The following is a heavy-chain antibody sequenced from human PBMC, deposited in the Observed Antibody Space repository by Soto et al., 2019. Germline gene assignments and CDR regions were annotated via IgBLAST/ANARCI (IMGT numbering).Heavy chain of an antibody. CDR2: IGSRGDST. J-gene: IGHJ4*02. Sequence: EVQLLESGGGLVQPGGSLRLSCAASGFTFSSFAMSWVRQAPGKGLEWVSAIGSRGDSTYYADSVKGQFTISRDNSKNTLYLQMNSLRAEDTAVYYCAKDLSDWYNSGRPFDSWGQGTLVTVSS. V-gene: IGHV3-23*01. CDR3: AKDLSDWYNSGRPFDS. D-gene: IGHD6-19*01. CDR1: GFTFSSFA.